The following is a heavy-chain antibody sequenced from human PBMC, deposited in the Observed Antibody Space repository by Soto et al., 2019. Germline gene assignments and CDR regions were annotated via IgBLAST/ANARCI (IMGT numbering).Heavy chain of an antibody. J-gene: IGHJ6*02. D-gene: IGHD1-7*01. V-gene: IGHV1-2*02. CDR1: GYTXTGHY. Sequence: SXKVSFMAAGYTXTGHYMHLVRQAPGQGLEWMGWINPNSRDTNYAQKFQGRVTITRDTSIVTAYMELSSLRSNDTAIYYCARESSGITLYGMDVWGQGTTGTVSS. CDR2: INPNSRDT. CDR3: ARESSGITLYGMDV.